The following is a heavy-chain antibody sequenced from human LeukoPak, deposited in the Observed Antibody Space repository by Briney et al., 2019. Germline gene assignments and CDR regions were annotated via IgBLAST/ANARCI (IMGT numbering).Heavy chain of an antibody. J-gene: IGHJ4*02. CDR2: TRGSGGTT. Sequence: PGGSLRLSCAASGFTFSRYSMNWVRQAPGKGLEWVSYTRGSGGTTYYADSVKGRFTISRDNAKNSLYLQLNSLRDEDTAVYYCVRDPGALDYWGQGTLVTVSS. CDR3: VRDPGALDY. V-gene: IGHV3-48*02. CDR1: GFTFSRYS.